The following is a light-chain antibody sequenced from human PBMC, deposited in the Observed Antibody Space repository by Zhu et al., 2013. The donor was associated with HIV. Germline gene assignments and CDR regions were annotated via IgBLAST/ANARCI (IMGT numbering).Light chain of an antibody. CDR1: IGPSFD. CDR2: GNN. V-gene: IGLV1-40*01. J-gene: IGLJ3*02. Sequence: QTVLTQPLSVSGSPGQKVTISCSGIIGPSFDVHWYQQLPGKAPKVVIFGNNNRPSGIPDRFSGSNSGTSVSLAITGLQAEDEAEYYCQSYDTTLSGWVFGGGTKLTVL. CDR3: QSYDTTLSGWV.